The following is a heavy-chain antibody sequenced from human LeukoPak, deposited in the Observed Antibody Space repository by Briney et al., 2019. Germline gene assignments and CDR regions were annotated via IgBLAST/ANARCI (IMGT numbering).Heavy chain of an antibody. V-gene: IGHV1-18*01. CDR3: AREVVPAAMDAFDI. CDR2: ISAYNGNT. Sequence: ASVKVSCKASGYTFTSYGISWVRQAPGQGLEWMGWISAYNGNTNYARKLQGRVTMTTDTSTSTAYMELRSLRSDDTAVYYCAREVVPAAMDAFDIWGQGTMVTVSS. J-gene: IGHJ3*02. D-gene: IGHD2-2*01. CDR1: GYTFTSYG.